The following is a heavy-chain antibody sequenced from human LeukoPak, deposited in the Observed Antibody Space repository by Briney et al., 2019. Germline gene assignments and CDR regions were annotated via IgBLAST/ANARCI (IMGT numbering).Heavy chain of an antibody. J-gene: IGHJ5*02. V-gene: IGHV4-59*01. CDR3: ARMLPHGTPGPKWFDP. CDR2: ISYSGKT. Sequence: SETLSLTCTVSGGSINNYYWSWIRQSPGKGLEWIGYISYSGKTDYNPSLKSRITMSVDASMKHFSLKLSSVTAADTAVYYCARMLPHGTPGPKWFDPWGQGTLVTVSS. D-gene: IGHD1-26*01. CDR1: GGSINNYY.